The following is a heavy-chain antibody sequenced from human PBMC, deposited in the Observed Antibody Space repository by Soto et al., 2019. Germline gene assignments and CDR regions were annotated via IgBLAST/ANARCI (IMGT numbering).Heavy chain of an antibody. CDR1: GFILSDCA. J-gene: IGHJ6*03. Sequence: EVQLVESGGGLVQPGGSLRLSCATSGFILSDCAMNWVRQAPGKGLEWVSYISSSSSVIDYAGSVKGRFTVSRDNARNSLYLQMNSLRAEDTAVYYCARDLSWGSNWYYYMDVWCKGTTVTVSS. V-gene: IGHV3-48*01. CDR3: ARDLSWGSNWYYYMDV. CDR2: ISSSSSVI. D-gene: IGHD7-27*01.